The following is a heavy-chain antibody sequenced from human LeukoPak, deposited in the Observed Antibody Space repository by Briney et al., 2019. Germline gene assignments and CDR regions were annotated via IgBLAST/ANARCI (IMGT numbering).Heavy chain of an antibody. CDR2: IYSGGDT. V-gene: IGHV3-53*01. D-gene: IGHD2-15*01. Sequence: SGGTLRLSCASSGFTFSNYGMNWVRQTPGKGLEWVSVIYSGGDTNYADSVKGRFTISRDNSKNTLYLQMNSLRAEDTAVYYCDLGGDSWGQGILVTVSS. CDR1: GFTFSNYG. J-gene: IGHJ4*02. CDR3: DLGGDS.